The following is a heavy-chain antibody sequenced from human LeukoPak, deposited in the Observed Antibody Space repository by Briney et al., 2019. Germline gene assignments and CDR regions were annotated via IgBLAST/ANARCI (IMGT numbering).Heavy chain of an antibody. CDR1: GFTFSSYA. Sequence: GGSLRLSCAASGFTFSSYAMSWVRQAPGKGLEWVSAISGSGGSTYYADSVKGRFTISRDNPKNTLYLQMNSLRAEDTAVYYCAKGSRGYSYGHYFDYWGQGTLVTVSS. V-gene: IGHV3-23*01. CDR2: ISGSGGST. J-gene: IGHJ4*02. D-gene: IGHD5-18*01. CDR3: AKGSRGYSYGHYFDY.